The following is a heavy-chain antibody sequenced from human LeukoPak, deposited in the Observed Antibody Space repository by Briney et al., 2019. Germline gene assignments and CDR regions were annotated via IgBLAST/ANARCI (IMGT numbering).Heavy chain of an antibody. CDR1: GGSISDKTFY. CDR2: IFYRGTT. V-gene: IGHV4-39*07. Sequence: PSETLSLTCFVSGGSISDKTFYWAWLRQPPGKALEWIGNIFYRGTTYYNPSLKSRVTISVDTSKNQFSLKLSSVTAADTAVYYCARDLRPYDFWSGYYPPVSWFDPWGQGTLVTVSS. CDR3: ARDLRPYDFWSGYYPPVSWFDP. D-gene: IGHD3-3*01. J-gene: IGHJ5*02.